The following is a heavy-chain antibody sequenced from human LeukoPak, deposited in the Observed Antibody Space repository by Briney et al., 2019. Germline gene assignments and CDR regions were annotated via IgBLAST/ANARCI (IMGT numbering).Heavy chain of an antibody. CDR2: ISGSGGST. J-gene: IGHJ5*02. CDR3: ARGADGVSSNSRGWFDP. D-gene: IGHD2-15*01. Sequence: GGSLRLSCAASGFTFSSYGMSWVRQAPGKGLEWVSAISGSGGSTYYADSVKGRFTISRDNAKNSLYLQMNTLRAEDTAVYSCARGADGVSSNSRGWFDPWGQGTLVTVSS. V-gene: IGHV3-23*01. CDR1: GFTFSSYG.